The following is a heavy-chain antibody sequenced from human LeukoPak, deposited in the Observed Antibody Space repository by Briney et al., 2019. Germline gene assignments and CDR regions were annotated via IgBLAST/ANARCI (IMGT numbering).Heavy chain of an antibody. CDR3: AKDSWHRRLTYESTDLWF. CDR2: INWDSVMI. V-gene: IGHV3-9*01. D-gene: IGHD3-3*01. Sequence: GGSLRLSCAAPGFTFDDYAMHWVRQAPGKGLEWVSGINWDSVMIHYADSVKGRFTISRDNAKNSLYLHMNSLRAEDTAIYYCAKDSWHRRLTYESTDLWFWGQGTLVIVSS. CDR1: GFTFDDYA. J-gene: IGHJ4*02.